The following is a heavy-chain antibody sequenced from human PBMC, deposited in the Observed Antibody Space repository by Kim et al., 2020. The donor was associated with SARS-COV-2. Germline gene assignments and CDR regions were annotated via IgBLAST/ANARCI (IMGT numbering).Heavy chain of an antibody. CDR1: GFTFSNYS. J-gene: IGHJ5*02. CDR3: ARGAAAGGEGWFDP. Sequence: GGSLRLSCAASGFTFSNYSMNWVRQAPGKGLEWVSSISSSSSYIYYADSVKGRFTISRDNAQNTLYLQMNSLRAEDTAVYYCARGAAAGGEGWFDPWGQGTLVTVSS. D-gene: IGHD6-13*01. V-gene: IGHV3-21*04. CDR2: ISSSSSYI.